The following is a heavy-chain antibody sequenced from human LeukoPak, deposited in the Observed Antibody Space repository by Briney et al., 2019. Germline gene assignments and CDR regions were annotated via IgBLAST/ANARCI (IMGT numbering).Heavy chain of an antibody. J-gene: IGHJ4*02. CDR1: GFTFSGYH. CDR3: ARGGYCSGGSCSYPFGY. Sequence: PGGSLRLSGAASGFTFSGYHMNWVRQAPGKGLDWVSYISSSSSTIYYADSVRGRFTISRDDAKNSLYLQMNSLRDEDTAVYYCARGGYCSGGSCSYPFGYWGQGTLVTVSS. D-gene: IGHD2-15*01. V-gene: IGHV3-48*02. CDR2: ISSSSSTI.